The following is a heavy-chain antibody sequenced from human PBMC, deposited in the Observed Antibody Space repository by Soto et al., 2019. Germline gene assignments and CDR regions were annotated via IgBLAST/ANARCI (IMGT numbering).Heavy chain of an antibody. J-gene: IGHJ6*02. Sequence: GGSLRLSCAASGFTFSSYAMHWVRQAPGKGLEWEAVISYDGSNKYYADSVKGRFNISRDNSKKTLYLQMNSLRAEDAAVYYCGRDLASAGSYYYYYGMDVWGQGTPVTVSS. CDR1: GFTFSSYA. CDR2: ISYDGSNK. CDR3: GRDLASAGSYYYYYGMDV. D-gene: IGHD6-13*01. V-gene: IGHV3-30*04.